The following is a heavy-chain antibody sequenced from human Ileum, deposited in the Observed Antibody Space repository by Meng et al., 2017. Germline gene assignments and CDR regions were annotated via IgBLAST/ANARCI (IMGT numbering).Heavy chain of an antibody. D-gene: IGHD6-6*01. V-gene: IGHV4-34*01. CDR1: GYSLSGGYY. Sequence: HVQLPQWGAALLTPSETLSLPCAVSGYSLSGGYYWSRIPPPPGKGLELIWEINQSGNTNYNPSLKSRVTLAVDESKNHFSLKLSSATAADPAVYYCARQYSSYWGFDYWGQGTLVTASS. CDR3: ARQYSSYWGFDY. CDR2: INQSGNT. J-gene: IGHJ4*02.